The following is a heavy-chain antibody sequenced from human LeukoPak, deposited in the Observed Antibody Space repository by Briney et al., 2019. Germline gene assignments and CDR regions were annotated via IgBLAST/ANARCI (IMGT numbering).Heavy chain of an antibody. V-gene: IGHV1-18*01. CDR1: GYTFTSYG. D-gene: IGHD6-6*01. CDR2: ISAYNGNT. Sequence: ASVKVSCKASGYTFTSYGISWVRQAPGQGLEWMGWISAYNGNTNYAQKLQGRVTMTTDTSTSTAYMELRSLGSDDTAVYCCAKYSSSSFDYWGQGTLVTVSS. CDR3: AKYSSSSFDY. J-gene: IGHJ4*02.